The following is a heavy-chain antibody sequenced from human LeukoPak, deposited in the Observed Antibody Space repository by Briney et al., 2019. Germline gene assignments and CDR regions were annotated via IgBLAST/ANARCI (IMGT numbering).Heavy chain of an antibody. Sequence: TSETLSLTCTVSGGSISSGDYYWSWIRQPPGKGLEWIGYIYYSGSTYYNPSLKSRVTISVDTSKNQFSLKLSSVTAAYTAVYFCARVLYGSGSYADYWGQGTLVTVSS. J-gene: IGHJ4*02. V-gene: IGHV4-30-4*08. CDR2: IYYSGST. CDR1: GGSISSGDYY. D-gene: IGHD3-10*01. CDR3: ARVLYGSGSYADY.